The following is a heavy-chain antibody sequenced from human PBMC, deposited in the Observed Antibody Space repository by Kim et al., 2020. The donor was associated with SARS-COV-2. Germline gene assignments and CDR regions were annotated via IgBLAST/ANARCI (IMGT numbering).Heavy chain of an antibody. CDR1: GFTFDDYA. CDR2: ISWNSGSI. Sequence: GGSLRLSCAASGFTFDDYAMHWVRQAPGKGLEWVSGISWNSGSIGYADSVKGRFTISRDNAKNSLYLQMNSLRAEDTALYYCAKAQYSSSWWSHNWFDPWGQGTLVTVSS. D-gene: IGHD6-13*01. J-gene: IGHJ5*02. V-gene: IGHV3-9*01. CDR3: AKAQYSSSWWSHNWFDP.